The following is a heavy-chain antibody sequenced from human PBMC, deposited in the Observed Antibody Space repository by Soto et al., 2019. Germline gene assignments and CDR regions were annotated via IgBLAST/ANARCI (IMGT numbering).Heavy chain of an antibody. CDR3: ARMGSYRSSSSFDY. V-gene: IGHV4-34*01. Sequence: SETLSITCAVYGGSFSGYYWSWIRQPPGKGLEWIGEINHSGSTNYNPSLKSRVTISVDTSKNQFSLKLSSVTAADTAVYYCARMGSYRSSSSFDYWGQGTLVTVSS. D-gene: IGHD6-13*01. CDR2: INHSGST. J-gene: IGHJ4*02. CDR1: GGSFSGYY.